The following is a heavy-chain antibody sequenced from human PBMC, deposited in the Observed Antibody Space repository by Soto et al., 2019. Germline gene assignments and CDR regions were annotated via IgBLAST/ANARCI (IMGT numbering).Heavy chain of an antibody. CDR1: GITFSNHS. CDR2: ISSSSTYI. J-gene: IGHJ4*02. Sequence: GGTLRLSCAPSGITFSNHSLTFARQTTGKGLGWVSSISSSSTYINYAVALKGRFSVSRDNYNNSMFIFMNRLRAEDTAVYYCARGHGTGLYGSSWSPRYWVKGT. V-gene: IGHV3-21*01. CDR3: ARGHGTGLYGSSWSPRY. D-gene: IGHD6-13*01.